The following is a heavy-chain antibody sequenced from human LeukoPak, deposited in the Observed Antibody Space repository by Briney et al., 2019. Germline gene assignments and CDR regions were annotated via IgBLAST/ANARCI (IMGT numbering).Heavy chain of an antibody. CDR3: ARVLLDSSSWCFDY. CDR2: ISSSSSYI. CDR1: GFTFSSYS. J-gene: IGHJ4*02. Sequence: PGGSLRLSCAASGFTFSSYSMNRVRQAPGKGLEWVSSISSSSSYIYYADSVKGRFTISRDNAKNSLYLQMNSLRAEDTAVYYCARVLLDSSSWCFDYWGQGTLVTVSS. D-gene: IGHD6-13*01. V-gene: IGHV3-21*01.